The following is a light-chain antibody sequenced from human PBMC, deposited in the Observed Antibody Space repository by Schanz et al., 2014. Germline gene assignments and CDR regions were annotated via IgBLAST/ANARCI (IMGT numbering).Light chain of an antibody. Sequence: QSALTQPASVSGSPGQSITISCTGTSSDVGSYNLVSWYQQYPGKAPKLMIYEVNKRPSGVPDRFSGSKSGNTASLTISGLQAEDEADYYCCSYAGSYTWVFGGGTKLTGL. V-gene: IGLV2-23*02. J-gene: IGLJ3*02. CDR1: SSDVGSYNL. CDR2: EVN. CDR3: CSYAGSYTWV.